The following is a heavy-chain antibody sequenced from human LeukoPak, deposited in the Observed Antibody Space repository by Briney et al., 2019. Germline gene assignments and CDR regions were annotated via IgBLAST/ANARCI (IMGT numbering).Heavy chain of an antibody. CDR3: ARGVSGYCSGGSCSPLDYYYMDV. CDR2: IYYSGST. J-gene: IGHJ6*03. Sequence: KASETLSLTCTASGGSISSYYWSWIRQPPGKGLEWIGYIYYSGSTNYNPSLKSRVTISVDTSKNQFSLKLSSVTAADTAVYYYARGVSGYCSGGSCSPLDYYYMDVWGKGTTVTVSS. V-gene: IGHV4-59*01. D-gene: IGHD2-15*01. CDR1: GGSISSYY.